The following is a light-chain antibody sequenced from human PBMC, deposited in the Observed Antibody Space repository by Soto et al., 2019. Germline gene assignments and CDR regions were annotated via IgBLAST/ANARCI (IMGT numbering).Light chain of an antibody. CDR3: CSNASSRMFV. V-gene: IGLV2-23*02. Sequence: QSALTQPASVSGSPGQSITISCTGSSSDVWPYNLVSWYQHHPGKAPKLMISEVVKRPSGVSNRFSGSKSGNTASLPSSGRQAEDWAGYYCCSNASSRMFVFGGGTKLTVL. CDR2: EVV. J-gene: IGLJ3*02. CDR1: SSDVWPYNL.